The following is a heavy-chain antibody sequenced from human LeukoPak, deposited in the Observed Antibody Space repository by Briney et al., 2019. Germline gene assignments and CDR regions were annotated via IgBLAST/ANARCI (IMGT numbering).Heavy chain of an antibody. CDR1: EFSFGDSS. CDR2: INQSGNEK. CDR3: ARDQKEGSSSSYAFDI. Sequence: GGSLRLSCAASEFSFGDSSMSWVRQAPGKGLQWVAKINQSGNEKYYVDSVKGRFTISRDNAKNSLYLQMNSLRAEDTAVYYCARDQKEGSSSSYAFDIWGQGTMVTVSS. J-gene: IGHJ3*02. V-gene: IGHV3-7*01. D-gene: IGHD6-6*01.